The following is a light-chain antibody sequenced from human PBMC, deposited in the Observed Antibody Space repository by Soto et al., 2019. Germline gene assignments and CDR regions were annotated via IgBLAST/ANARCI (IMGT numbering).Light chain of an antibody. J-gene: IGLJ1*01. Sequence: QSALTQPASVSGSPGQSITISCTGTSSDVGGYNYVSWYQQHPGKAPKLMIYDVSNRPSGVSNRFSGSKSGNTASLTISGLQAEDEADYSCSSYTYSSTLYVFGTGTKVTVL. V-gene: IGLV2-14*01. CDR2: DVS. CDR1: SSDVGGYNY. CDR3: SSYTYSSTLYV.